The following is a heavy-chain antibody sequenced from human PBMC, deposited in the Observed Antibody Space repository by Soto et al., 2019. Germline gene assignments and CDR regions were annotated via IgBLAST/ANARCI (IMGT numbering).Heavy chain of an antibody. V-gene: IGHV3-9*01. D-gene: IGHD3-9*01. CDR2: ISWNSGSI. J-gene: IGHJ4*02. CDR3: AKDALLRYFDGPIDY. Sequence: PGGSLRLSCAASGFTFDDYAMHWVRQAPGKGLEWVSGISWNSGSIGYADSVKGRFTISRDNAKNSLYLQMNSLRAEDTALYYCAKDALLRYFDGPIDYWGQGTLVTVSS. CDR1: GFTFDDYA.